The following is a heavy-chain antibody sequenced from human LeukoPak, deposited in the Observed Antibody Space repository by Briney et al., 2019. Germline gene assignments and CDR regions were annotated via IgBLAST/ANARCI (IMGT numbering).Heavy chain of an antibody. CDR3: ATAGIAAAGTLDY. J-gene: IGHJ4*02. V-gene: IGHV1-24*01. CDR2: FDPEDGET. CDR1: GYTLTELS. Sequence: ASVKVSCKVSGYTLTELSMHWVRQAPGKGLEWMGGFDPEDGETIYAQKFQGRVTMTEDTCTDTAYMEMRSLRYEDTAVYSCATAGIAAAGTLDYWGQGTLVTVSS. D-gene: IGHD6-13*01.